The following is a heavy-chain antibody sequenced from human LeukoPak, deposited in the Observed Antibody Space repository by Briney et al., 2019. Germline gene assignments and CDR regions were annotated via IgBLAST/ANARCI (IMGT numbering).Heavy chain of an antibody. J-gene: IGHJ4*02. CDR2: IKQDGSEK. CDR3: ARDMDTAMTQIDY. D-gene: IGHD5-18*01. Sequence: PGGSLRLSCAASGFTFSNYWMSWVHQAPGKGLQWVANIKQDGSEKYYVDSVKGRFTISRDNAKKSLYLQMNSLRAEDTAVYYCARDMDTAMTQIDYWGQGTLVTVSS. V-gene: IGHV3-7*01. CDR1: GFTFSNYW.